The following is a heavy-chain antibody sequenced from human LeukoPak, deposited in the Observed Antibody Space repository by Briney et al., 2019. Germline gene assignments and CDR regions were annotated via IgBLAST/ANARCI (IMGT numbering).Heavy chain of an antibody. V-gene: IGHV3-53*01. J-gene: IGHJ3*02. CDR2: IYSGGST. D-gene: IGHD4-17*01. CDR1: GFTVSSNY. CDR3: ASPSEDYGGYSDAFDI. Sequence: GGSLRLSCAASGFTVSSNYMSWVRQAPGKGLEWVSVIYSGGSTYYADSVKGRFTISRDNSKNTLYLQMNSLRAEDTAVYYCASPSEDYGGYSDAFDIWGQGTMVTVSS.